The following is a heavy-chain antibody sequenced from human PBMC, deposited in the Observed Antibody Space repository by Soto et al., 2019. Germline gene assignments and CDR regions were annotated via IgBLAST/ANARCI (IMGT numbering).Heavy chain of an antibody. V-gene: IGHV4-31*02. Sequence: PSETLSRTWPVSGGPISSGVYYWILIRQHPGKVLEWIGYIYYSGSTYYNPSLKSRVTISVDTSKNQFSLKLSSVTAADTAVYYCARAFKDDYVWGSYRMAYFDYWGQGTLVTVSS. D-gene: IGHD3-16*02. CDR2: IYYSGST. CDR1: GGPISSGVYY. CDR3: ARAFKDDYVWGSYRMAYFDY. J-gene: IGHJ4*02.